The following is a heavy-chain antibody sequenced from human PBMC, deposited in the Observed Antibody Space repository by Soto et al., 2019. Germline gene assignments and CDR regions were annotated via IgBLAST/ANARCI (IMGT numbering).Heavy chain of an antibody. D-gene: IGHD1-26*01. Sequence: GGSLRLSCAALGSTFRSYWLPWVRQAPGKGLVWVSRINDDGSSTIYADSVQGRFTISRDNAKTTLYLQMNSLGAGDTAVYYCTRAPGPTIVGATASFDYWGQGT. V-gene: IGHV3-74*01. CDR3: TRAPGPTIVGATASFDY. CDR2: INDDGSST. CDR1: GSTFRSYW. J-gene: IGHJ4*02.